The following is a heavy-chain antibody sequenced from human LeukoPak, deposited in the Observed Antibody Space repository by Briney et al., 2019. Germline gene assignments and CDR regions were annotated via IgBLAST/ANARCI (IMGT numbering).Heavy chain of an antibody. Sequence: GGSLRLSCAASGFTFSSSWMAWVRQAPGKGLEWVANIKYDGNEIYYVDSVRGRFTISRDNAKNSLHLEMNSLRADDTAVYYCAAMDHFDYWGQGTLVSVSS. CDR1: GFTFSSSW. V-gene: IGHV3-7*01. J-gene: IGHJ4*01. CDR3: AAMDHFDY. D-gene: IGHD5-18*01. CDR2: IKYDGNEI.